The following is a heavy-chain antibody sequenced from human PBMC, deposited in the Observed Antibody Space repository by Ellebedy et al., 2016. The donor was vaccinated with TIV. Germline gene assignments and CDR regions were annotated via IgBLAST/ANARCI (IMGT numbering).Heavy chain of an antibody. V-gene: IGHV3-72*01. CDR1: GVTVSTND. Sequence: GESLKISCVASGVTVSTNDMNWVRQAPGKGLEWVGRTGHKGNRYATEYAASVEGRFIISRDDSNNSLYLEMNSLNTEDTALYYCTAGAQGSGSHDHWGQGTLVTVSS. CDR2: TGHKGNRYAT. J-gene: IGHJ4*02. CDR3: TAGAQGSGSHDH. D-gene: IGHD2-15*01.